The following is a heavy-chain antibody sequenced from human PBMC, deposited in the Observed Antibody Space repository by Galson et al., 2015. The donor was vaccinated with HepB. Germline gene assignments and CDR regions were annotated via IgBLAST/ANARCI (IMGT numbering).Heavy chain of an antibody. V-gene: IGHV1-46*01. CDR2: INPSDGST. D-gene: IGHD1-26*01. J-gene: IGHJ4*02. CDR1: GYTFTSYY. Sequence: SVKVSCKASGYTFTSYYIHWVRQVSGQGLEWMGMINPSDGSTNYAQKFQGRVTMTRDTSTSTVYMELSSLRSEDTAVYYCARDSLGSYQFHYWGQGTLVTVSS. CDR3: ARDSLGSYQFHY.